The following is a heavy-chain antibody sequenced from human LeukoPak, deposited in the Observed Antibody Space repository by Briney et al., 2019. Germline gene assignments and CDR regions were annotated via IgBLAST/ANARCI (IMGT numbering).Heavy chain of an antibody. CDR3: ARNLDSSGYYPDAFDI. CDR2: ISAYNGNT. Sequence: ASAKVSCKASGYTTTSYGIIWVRQAPGQGLEWMGWISAYNGNTNYAQNLQGRVTMTTDTSTSTAYMELRSLRSDDTAVYYCARNLDSSGYYPDAFDIWGQGTMVTVSS. CDR1: GYTTTSYG. J-gene: IGHJ3*02. V-gene: IGHV1-18*01. D-gene: IGHD3-22*01.